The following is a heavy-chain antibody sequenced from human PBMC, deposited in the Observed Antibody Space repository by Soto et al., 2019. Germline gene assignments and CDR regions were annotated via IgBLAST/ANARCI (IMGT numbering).Heavy chain of an antibody. D-gene: IGHD3-9*01. V-gene: IGHV1-69*13. Sequence: SVKVSCKASGGTFSSYAISWVRQAPGQGLEWMGGIIPIFGTANYAQKFQGRVTITADESTSTAYMELSSLRSEDTAVYYCARVRGKILTGRNWFDPWGQGTLVTVSS. CDR3: ARVRGKILTGRNWFDP. J-gene: IGHJ5*02. CDR1: GGTFSSYA. CDR2: IIPIFGTA.